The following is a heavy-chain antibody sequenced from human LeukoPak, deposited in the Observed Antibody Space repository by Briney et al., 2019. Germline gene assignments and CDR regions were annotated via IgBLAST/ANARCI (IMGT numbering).Heavy chain of an antibody. CDR2: IYYSGST. CDR1: GGSISSYY. D-gene: IGHD3-22*01. CDR3: ARLRSGYEIYYYYYYMDV. Sequence: SETLSLTCTVSGGSISSYYWSWIRQPPGKGLEWIGYIYYSGSTNYNTSLKSRVTISVDTSKNQFSLKLSSVTAADTAVYYCARLRSGYEIYYYYYYMDVWGKGTTVTVSS. J-gene: IGHJ6*03. V-gene: IGHV4-59*01.